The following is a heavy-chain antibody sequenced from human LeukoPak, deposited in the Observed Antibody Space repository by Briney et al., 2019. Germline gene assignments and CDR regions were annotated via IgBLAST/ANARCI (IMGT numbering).Heavy chain of an antibody. J-gene: IGHJ4*02. CDR1: GFTFTNYW. D-gene: IGHD3-22*01. CDR3: AREYYSDSSGSDY. CDR2: ISPDGNIT. V-gene: IGHV3-74*01. Sequence: PGGSPRLSCAASGFTFTNYWMHWFRQAPGKGLVWLSRISPDGNITGHTDSVKGRFTISRDNAKNTVYLEINSLRAEDTAVYYCAREYYSDSSGSDYWGQGTLVTVSS.